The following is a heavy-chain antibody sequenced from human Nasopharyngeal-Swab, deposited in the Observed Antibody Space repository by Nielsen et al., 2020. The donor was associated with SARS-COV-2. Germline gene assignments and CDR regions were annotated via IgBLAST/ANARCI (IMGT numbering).Heavy chain of an antibody. CDR1: GGSFSGYY. Sequence: SETLLTCAVYGGSFSGYYWSWIRQPPGKGLEWIGEINHSGSTNYNPSLKSRVTISVDTSKNQFSLKLSSVTAADTAVYYCARGPLVGVGVYYYYYYGMDVWGQGTTVTVSS. V-gene: IGHV4-34*01. J-gene: IGHJ6*02. D-gene: IGHD6-6*01. CDR3: ARGPLVGVGVYYYYYYGMDV. CDR2: INHSGST.